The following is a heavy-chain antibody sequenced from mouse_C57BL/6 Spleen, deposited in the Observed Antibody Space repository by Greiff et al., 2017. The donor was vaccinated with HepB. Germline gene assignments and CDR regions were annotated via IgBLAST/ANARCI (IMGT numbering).Heavy chain of an antibody. CDR1: GFSLTSYG. CDR2: IWSGGST. J-gene: IGHJ4*01. V-gene: IGHV2-4*01. CDR3: AKSGGYYAMDY. Sequence: VKVVESGPGLVQPSQSLSITCTVSGFSLTSYGVHWVRQPPGKGLEWLGVIWSGGSTDYNAAFISRLSISKDNSKSQVFFKMNSLQADDTAIYYCAKSGGYYAMDYWGQGTSVTVSS.